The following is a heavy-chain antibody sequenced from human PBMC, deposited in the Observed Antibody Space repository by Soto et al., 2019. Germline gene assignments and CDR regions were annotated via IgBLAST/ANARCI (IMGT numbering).Heavy chain of an antibody. D-gene: IGHD2-8*01. Sequence: PGESLKISCKGSAYSFTSYWIGWVRQMPGKGLEWMGIIYPGDSDTRYSPSFQGQVTISADKSISTAYLQWSSLKASDTAMYYCASAIGYCTNGVCYRVQEYYGMDVWGQGTTVTVSS. J-gene: IGHJ6*02. CDR2: IYPGDSDT. CDR1: AYSFTSYW. CDR3: ASAIGYCTNGVCYRVQEYYGMDV. V-gene: IGHV5-51*01.